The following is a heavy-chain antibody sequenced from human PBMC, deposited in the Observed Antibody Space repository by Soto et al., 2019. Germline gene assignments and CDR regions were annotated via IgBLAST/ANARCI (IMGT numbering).Heavy chain of an antibody. CDR1: GGSISSGGYY. Sequence: SETLSLTCTVSGGSISSGGYYWSWIRQHPGKGLEWIGYIYYSGSTYYNPSLKSRVTISVDTSKNQFSLKLSSVTAADTAVYYCARDWVLVTMVRGVKAPTENWFDPWGQGNLVTVSS. V-gene: IGHV4-31*03. D-gene: IGHD3-10*01. CDR2: IYYSGST. J-gene: IGHJ5*02. CDR3: ARDWVLVTMVRGVKAPTENWFDP.